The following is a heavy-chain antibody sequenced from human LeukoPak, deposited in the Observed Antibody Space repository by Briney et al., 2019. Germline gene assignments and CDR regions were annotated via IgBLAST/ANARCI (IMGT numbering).Heavy chain of an antibody. CDR2: ITSGDGSP. CDR1: GFTFGTSA. J-gene: IGHJ4*02. D-gene: IGHD6-13*01. V-gene: IGHV3-23*01. CDR3: AKDGSSSLYGFDN. Sequence: GGSLRLSCAASGFTFGTSAMSWVRQTPEKGLEWVSTITSGDGSPYYADSVKGRFTISRDNSNNMLYLQMNSLRAEDSALYYCAKDGSSSLYGFDNWGQGTLVTVAS.